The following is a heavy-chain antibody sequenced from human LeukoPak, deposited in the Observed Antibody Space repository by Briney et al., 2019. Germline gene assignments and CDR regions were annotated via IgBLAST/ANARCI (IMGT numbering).Heavy chain of an antibody. J-gene: IGHJ4*02. V-gene: IGHV4-34*01. Sequence: SETLSLTCAVYGGSLSAYYWSWIRQPPGKGLEWIGEINHSGSTNYNPSLKSRVTISVDTSKNQFSLKLSSVTAADTAVYYCAKSTARAAGGDYWGQGTLVTVSS. CDR2: INHSGST. CDR3: AKSTARAAGGDY. CDR1: GGSLSAYY. D-gene: IGHD6-13*01.